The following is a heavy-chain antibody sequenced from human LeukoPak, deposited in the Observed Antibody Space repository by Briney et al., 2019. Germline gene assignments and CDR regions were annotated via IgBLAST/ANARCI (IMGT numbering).Heavy chain of an antibody. D-gene: IGHD5-24*01. CDR2: ISYDGSIT. CDR1: EFSFNNFA. Sequence: GGSLRLSCAASEFSFNNFAMYWVRQAPGKGLEWLAVISYDGSITYYADSVRGRFTISRDNSNNTLHLQMNSLRAEDTALYYCAREDNPLWFDPWGQGTLVIVSS. CDR3: AREDNPLWFDP. V-gene: IGHV3-30-3*01. J-gene: IGHJ5*02.